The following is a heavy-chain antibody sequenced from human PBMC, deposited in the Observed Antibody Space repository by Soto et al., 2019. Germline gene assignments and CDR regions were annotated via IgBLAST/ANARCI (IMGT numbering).Heavy chain of an antibody. V-gene: IGHV1-69*01. CDR1: GGTFSSYA. CDR2: IIPIFGTA. J-gene: IGHJ5*02. D-gene: IGHD2-15*01. Sequence: QVQLVQSGAEVKKPGSSVKVSCKASGGTFSSYAISWVRQAPGQGLEWMGGIIPIFGTANYAQKFQGRLTITADESTSTADMELSSLRSEDTAVYYCASLCSGGSCYSSWFAPWGQGTLVTVSS. CDR3: ASLCSGGSCYSSWFAP.